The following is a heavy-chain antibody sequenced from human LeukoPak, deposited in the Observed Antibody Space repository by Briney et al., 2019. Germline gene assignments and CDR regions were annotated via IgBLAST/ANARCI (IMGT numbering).Heavy chain of an antibody. CDR3: ARWSGYALD. J-gene: IGHJ4*02. D-gene: IGHD2-2*01. CDR1: GGSISSYY. V-gene: IGHV4-59*01. CDR2: ICYSGST. Sequence: NPSETLSLTCTVSGGSISSYYWSWIRQPPGKGLEWIGYICYSGSTNYNPSLKSRVTMSIDTSKNQFSLKLSSVTAADTAVYYCARWSGYALDWGQGTLVTVSS.